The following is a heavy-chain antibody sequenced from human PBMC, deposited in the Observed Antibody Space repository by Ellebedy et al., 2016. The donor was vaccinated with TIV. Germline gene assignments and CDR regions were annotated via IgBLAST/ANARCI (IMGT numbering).Heavy chain of an antibody. Sequence: AASVKVSCKASGYTCTNYGISWVRQAPGQGLEWMGWISAYNGNTDYAQKLQGRVTMTTDTSTSTAYMELRSLRSDDTAVYYCARDDYYHSSGYYYFYWGQGTLVTVSS. CDR1: GYTCTNYG. V-gene: IGHV1-18*04. CDR2: ISAYNGNT. J-gene: IGHJ4*02. D-gene: IGHD3-22*01. CDR3: ARDDYYHSSGYYYFY.